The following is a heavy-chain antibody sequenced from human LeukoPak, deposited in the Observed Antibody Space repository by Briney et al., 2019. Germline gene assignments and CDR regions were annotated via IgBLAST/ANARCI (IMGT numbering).Heavy chain of an antibody. Sequence: GGSLRLSCAASGFTFSSYWMSWVRQAPGKGLEWVANIKEDGSEKYYVDSVRGRFTLSRDNAKNSPYLQMNSLRAEDTAAYYCARRFIAAAFFDHWGQGTLVAVSS. D-gene: IGHD6-13*01. V-gene: IGHV3-7*01. CDR1: GFTFSSYW. CDR2: IKEDGSEK. CDR3: ARRFIAAAFFDH. J-gene: IGHJ4*02.